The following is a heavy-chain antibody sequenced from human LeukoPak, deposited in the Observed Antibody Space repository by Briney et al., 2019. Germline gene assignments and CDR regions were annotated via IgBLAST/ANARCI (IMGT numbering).Heavy chain of an antibody. CDR2: IYYSGST. Sequence: SETLSLTCAVSGGSISSGGYSWSWIRQPPGKGLEWIGYIYYSGSTNYNPSLKSRVTISVDTSKNQFSLKLSSVTAADTAVYYCARGNNYGGPWGQGTLVTVSS. J-gene: IGHJ5*02. CDR1: GGSISSGGYS. V-gene: IGHV4-61*08. CDR3: ARGNNYGGP. D-gene: IGHD4-23*01.